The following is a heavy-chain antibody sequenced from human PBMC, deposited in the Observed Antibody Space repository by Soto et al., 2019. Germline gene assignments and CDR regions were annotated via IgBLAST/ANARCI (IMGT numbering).Heavy chain of an antibody. D-gene: IGHD6-13*01. CDR3: ARGLSSSGFVDY. Sequence: ASVKVSCKASGYTFTSYDINWVRQATGQGLEWMGWMNPNSGNTGYAQKFQGRVTMTRNTSISTAYMELSSLRSEDTAVYYCARGLSSSGFVDYWGQGTTVTVSS. CDR1: GYTFTSYD. V-gene: IGHV1-8*01. CDR2: MNPNSGNT. J-gene: IGHJ4*03.